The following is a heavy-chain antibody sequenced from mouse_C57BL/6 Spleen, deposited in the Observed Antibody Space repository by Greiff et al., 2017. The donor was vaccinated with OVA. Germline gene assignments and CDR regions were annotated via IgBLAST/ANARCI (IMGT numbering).Heavy chain of an antibody. J-gene: IGHJ3*01. CDR2: IHPSDSDT. CDR3: AIPAYYDSPWFAY. Sequence: VQLQQPGAELVKPGASVKVSCKASGYTFTSYWMHWVKQRPGQGLEWIGRIHPSDSDTNYNQKFKGKATLTVDKSSSTAYMQLSSLTSEDSAVYYCAIPAYYDSPWFAYWGQGTLVTVSA. D-gene: IGHD2-4*01. CDR1: GYTFTSYW. V-gene: IGHV1-74*01.